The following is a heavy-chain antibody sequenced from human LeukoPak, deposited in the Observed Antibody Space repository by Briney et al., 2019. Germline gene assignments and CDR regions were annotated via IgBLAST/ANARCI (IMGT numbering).Heavy chain of an antibody. Sequence: GGSLRLSCAASGFTFSSYSMNWVRQAPGKGLEWVSSISSSSSYIYYADSVKGRFTISRDNAKNSLYLQMNSLRAEDTAVYYCARFSGPYSSGWFFDFWGQGTLVTVSS. V-gene: IGHV3-21*01. D-gene: IGHD6-19*01. CDR3: ARFSGPYSSGWFFDF. CDR2: ISSSSSYI. J-gene: IGHJ4*02. CDR1: GFTFSSYS.